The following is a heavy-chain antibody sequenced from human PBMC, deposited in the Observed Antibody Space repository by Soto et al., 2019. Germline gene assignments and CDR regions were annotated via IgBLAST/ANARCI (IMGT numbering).Heavy chain of an antibody. D-gene: IGHD3-10*01. CDR1: GGSISSGGYS. V-gene: IGHV4-30-2*01. J-gene: IGHJ6*02. CDR3: ARWNYYGSGSYYNYYYYGMDV. Sequence: PSETLSLTCAVSGGSISSGGYSWSWIRQPPGKGLEWIGYIYHSGSTYYNPSLKSRVTISVDRSKNQFSLKLSSVTAADTAVYYCARWNYYGSGSYYNYYYYGMDVWGQGTTVT. CDR2: IYHSGST.